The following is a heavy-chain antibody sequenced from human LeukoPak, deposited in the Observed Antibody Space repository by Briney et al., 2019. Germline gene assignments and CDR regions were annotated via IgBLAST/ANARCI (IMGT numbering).Heavy chain of an antibody. D-gene: IGHD6-19*01. CDR2: IRSDGINK. CDR3: AKGSAWSHGYFDY. CDR1: GFTFSDYG. V-gene: IGHV3-30*02. Sequence: GGSLGLSCAASGFTFSDYGMHWVRQAPGKGLEWVTFIRSDGINKYYSDSVKGRFTISRDNSKNTLYLQMNSLRPEDTAIYYCAKGSAWSHGYFDYWGQGTLVTVSS. J-gene: IGHJ4*02.